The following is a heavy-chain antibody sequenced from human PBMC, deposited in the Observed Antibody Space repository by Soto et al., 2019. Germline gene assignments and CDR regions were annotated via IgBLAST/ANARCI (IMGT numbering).Heavy chain of an antibody. CDR1: GGSISSYY. J-gene: IGHJ4*02. D-gene: IGHD6-19*01. CDR2: IYYSGST. Sequence: XGTLCLTCTVSGGSISSYYWSWIRQPPGKGLEWIGYIYYSGSTNYNPSLKSRVTISVDTSKNQFSLKLSSVTAADTAVYYCAQAGAYGYFDYWGQGTLVTVSS. V-gene: IGHV4-59*01. CDR3: AQAGAYGYFDY.